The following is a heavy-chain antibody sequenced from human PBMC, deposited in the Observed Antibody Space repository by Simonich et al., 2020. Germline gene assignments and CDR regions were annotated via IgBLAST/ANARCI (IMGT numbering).Heavy chain of an antibody. CDR1: GGSISSSSYY. V-gene: IGHV4-39*01. CDR3: ARHAGFAFDI. CDR2: IYYSGGT. J-gene: IGHJ3*02. D-gene: IGHD6-13*01. Sequence: QLQLQESGPGLVKPSETLSLTCTVSGGSISSSSYYWGWIRKPPGKGLEWIGSIYYSGGTSYNPSLKSRVTISVDTSKNQFSLKLSSVTAADTAVYYCARHAGFAFDIWGQGTMVTVSS.